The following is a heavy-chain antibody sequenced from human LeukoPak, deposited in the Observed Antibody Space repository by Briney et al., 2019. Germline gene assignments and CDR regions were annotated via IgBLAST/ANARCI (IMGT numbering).Heavy chain of an antibody. V-gene: IGHV4-34*01. J-gene: IGHJ2*01. CDR1: RGPLSGFY. CDR3: ARVPRGDSYVHWYFDL. D-gene: IGHD5-18*01. Sequence: SETLSLTCAVSRGPLSGFYWSSIPEPPGKGLEWFAEINHRGSTNYNPSLKSRVTMSVDTSKNQFSLKLSSVTAADTAVYYCARVPRGDSYVHWYFDLWGRGTVVTVYS. CDR2: INHRGST.